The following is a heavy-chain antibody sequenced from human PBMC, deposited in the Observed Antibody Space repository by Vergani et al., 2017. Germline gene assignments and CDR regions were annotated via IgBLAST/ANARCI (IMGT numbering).Heavy chain of an antibody. D-gene: IGHD5-12*01. CDR1: GFSFPGYA. CDR2: VSGSSATP. Sequence: EVQLLESGGGLVQPGGSLRLSCEASGFSFPGYAMSWVRQAPGKGLEWVSSVSGSSATPYYADSVKGRFIISRDNSKNPLHLQMNSLRADDTAVYYCTKGSRGYTGYFVDYWGQGTLATVSS. V-gene: IGHV3-23*01. CDR3: TKGSRGYTGYFVDY. J-gene: IGHJ4*02.